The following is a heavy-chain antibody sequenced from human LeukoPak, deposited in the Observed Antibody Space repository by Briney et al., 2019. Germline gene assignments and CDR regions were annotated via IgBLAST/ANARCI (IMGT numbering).Heavy chain of an antibody. D-gene: IGHD3-10*01. CDR3: ARGPLKYYYGSGSYRSYMDV. J-gene: IGHJ6*03. CDR1: GGSFSGSY. V-gene: IGHV4-34*01. CDR2: INHSGNT. Sequence: PSETLSLTCAVYGGSFSGSYWTWIRQPPGKGLEWIGEINHSGNTNYKPSLKSRVTISLDTSKNQFSLKLSSVTAADTAVYYCARGPLKYYYGSGSYRSYMDVWDKGTTVTVSS.